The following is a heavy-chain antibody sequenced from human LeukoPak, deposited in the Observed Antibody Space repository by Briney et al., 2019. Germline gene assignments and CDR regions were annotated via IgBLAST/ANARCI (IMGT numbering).Heavy chain of an antibody. CDR1: GGSVNGYY. J-gene: IGHJ4*02. CDR3: ARDPPEDEWNSLDS. Sequence: SETLSPTCTVSGGSVNGYYWNWIRQAPGKGLEWIGFIHYSGLTVYSPSLQSRVSMSVDTSRNQFSLDLSSVTAADTALYYCARDPPEDEWNSLDSWGQGILVPVSS. CDR2: IHYSGLT. D-gene: IGHD1-7*01. V-gene: IGHV4-59*02.